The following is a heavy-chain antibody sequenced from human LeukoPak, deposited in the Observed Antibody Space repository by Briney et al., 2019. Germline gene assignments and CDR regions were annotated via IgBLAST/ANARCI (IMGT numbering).Heavy chain of an antibody. Sequence: ASVKVSCKAFGYTFTSNYMHWVRQAPGQGPEWMGVISPSGGSTTYAQKFQGRVTLTRDSSTSTDYLERSSLRSEDTAVYYCARGPPQYLYNWFDPWGQGTLVTVSS. D-gene: IGHD2-2*02. CDR1: GYTFTSNY. CDR2: ISPSGGST. CDR3: ARGPPQYLYNWFDP. J-gene: IGHJ5*02. V-gene: IGHV1-46*01.